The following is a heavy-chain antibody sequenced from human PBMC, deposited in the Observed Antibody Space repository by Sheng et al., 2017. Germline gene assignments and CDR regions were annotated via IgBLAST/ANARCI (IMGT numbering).Heavy chain of an antibody. J-gene: IGHJ4*02. V-gene: IGHV3-30*04. D-gene: IGHD3-22*01. Sequence: QVQLVESGGGVVQPGRSLRLSCAASGFTFSDFAMHWVRQAPGRGLEWVAVISYDGSNKYYADSVKGRFTISRDNSKNTLYLQMNSLRAEDTAVYYCAGNLRGQYYYDSSGPDYWGQGTLVTVSS. CDR1: GFTFSDFA. CDR2: ISYDGSNK. CDR3: AGNLRGQYYYDSSGPDY.